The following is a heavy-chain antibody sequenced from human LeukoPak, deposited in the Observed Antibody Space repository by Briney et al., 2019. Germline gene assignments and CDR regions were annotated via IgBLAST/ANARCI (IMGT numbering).Heavy chain of an antibody. J-gene: IGHJ3*02. D-gene: IGHD3-16*02. CDR2: IIPLFPTT. V-gene: IGHV1-69*05. CDR3: ASNKGIIPEVFHS. CDR1: GGTFNNYA. Sequence: SVKGSCKASGGTFNNYAISWVRQAPGQGLEWMGRIIPLFPTTHSAQKFQGRLTLTTDESTNTAHMELSSLRSEDTAVYYCASNKGIIPEVFHSWGQGTMVTVSS.